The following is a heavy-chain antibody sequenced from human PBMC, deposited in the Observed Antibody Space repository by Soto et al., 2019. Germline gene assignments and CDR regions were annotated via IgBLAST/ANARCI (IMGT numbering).Heavy chain of an antibody. CDR3: AKVEGSGSYSYFFYGLDV. CDR1: GFTFYSYA. J-gene: IGHJ6*02. CDR2: ISGSGGST. D-gene: IGHD3-10*01. Sequence: EVQLLESGGGLVQPGGSLRLSCAASGFTFYSYAMSWVRQAPGKGLEWVSAISGSGGSTYYADSVRGRFTISRDNSKNTLYLQMNSLRAEDTAVYYCAKVEGSGSYSYFFYGLDVWGRGTTVTVSS. V-gene: IGHV3-23*01.